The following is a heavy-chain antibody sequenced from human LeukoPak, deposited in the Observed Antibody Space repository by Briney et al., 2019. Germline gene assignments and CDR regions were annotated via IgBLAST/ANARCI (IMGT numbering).Heavy chain of an antibody. CDR3: ARLGFLGGSSQDGFDY. V-gene: IGHV3-21*01. J-gene: IGHJ4*02. CDR1: GFTFSSYS. D-gene: IGHD1-26*01. Sequence: GGSLRLSCAASGFTFSSYSMNWVRQAPGKGLEWVSSISSSSSYIYYADSVKGRFTISRDNAKNSLYLQMNSLRAEDTAVYYCARLGFLGGSSQDGFDYWGQGTLVTVSS. CDR2: ISSSSSYI.